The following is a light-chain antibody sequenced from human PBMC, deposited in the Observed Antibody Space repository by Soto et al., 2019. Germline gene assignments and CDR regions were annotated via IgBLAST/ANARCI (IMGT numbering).Light chain of an antibody. CDR2: DVN. CDR1: SSDVGGSNY. J-gene: IGLJ1*01. CDR3: TSSRRGPRYV. Sequence: QSVLTQPASVSGSPGQSITVSCTGISSDVGGSNYVSWYQQHPGKAPRLIIFDVNNRPSGVSPRFSGSKSGNTASLTISGLQAEDEAHYLCTSSRRGPRYVFGTGTKLTVL. V-gene: IGLV2-14*03.